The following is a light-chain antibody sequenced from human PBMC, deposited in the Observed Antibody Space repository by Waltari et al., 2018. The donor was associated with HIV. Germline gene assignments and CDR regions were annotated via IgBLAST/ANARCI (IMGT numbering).Light chain of an antibody. CDR2: WAS. CDR3: QQYYSIPIT. CDR1: QSVLYNSNNKNY. Sequence: DIVMTQSPDALAVSLGERAIINCTSSQSVLYNSNNKNYLVWYQQKPGQPPKVRISWASTRESGVPDRFSGSGSGTHFSLAISGLQAEDVAVYYCQQYYSIPITFGQGTRLDIK. V-gene: IGKV4-1*01. J-gene: IGKJ5*01.